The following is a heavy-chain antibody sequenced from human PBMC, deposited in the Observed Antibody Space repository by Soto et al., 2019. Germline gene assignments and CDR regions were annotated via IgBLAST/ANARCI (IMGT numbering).Heavy chain of an antibody. Sequence: GESLKISCTASGFTFGDYAMSWVRQAPGKGLEWVGSIRSKAYGGTTEYAASVKGRFTISRDDSKSIAYLQMNSLKTEDTAVYYCTRDRYYDFWSENFYGMDVWGQGTTVTVSS. CDR3: TRDRYYDFWSENFYGMDV. CDR2: IRSKAYGGTT. V-gene: IGHV3-49*04. D-gene: IGHD3-3*01. J-gene: IGHJ6*02. CDR1: GFTFGDYA.